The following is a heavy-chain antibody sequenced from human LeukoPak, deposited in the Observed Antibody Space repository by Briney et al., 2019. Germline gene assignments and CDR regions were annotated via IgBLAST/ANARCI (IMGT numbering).Heavy chain of an antibody. CDR3: AKGHPDY. Sequence: GGSLRLSCAASGFTFDDYAMHWVRQAPGKGLEWVSGISWNSGSIGYADSVKGRFTISRDNAKNSLYLQMNSLRAEDTALYYCAKGHPDYWGQGTLVTVSS. V-gene: IGHV3-9*01. CDR1: GFTFDDYA. J-gene: IGHJ4*02. CDR2: ISWNSGSI.